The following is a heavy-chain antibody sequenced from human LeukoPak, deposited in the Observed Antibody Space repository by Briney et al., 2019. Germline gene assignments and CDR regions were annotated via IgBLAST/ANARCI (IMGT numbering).Heavy chain of an antibody. J-gene: IGHJ4*02. CDR3: ASHIAVAGTFDY. CDR1: GGSISSYY. Sequence: SETLSLTRTVSGGSISSYYWSWIRQPPGKGLEWIGYIYYSGSTNYNPSLKSRVTISVDTSKNQFSLKLSSVTAADTAVYYCASHIAVAGTFDYWGQGTLVTVSS. CDR2: IYYSGST. V-gene: IGHV4-59*08. D-gene: IGHD6-19*01.